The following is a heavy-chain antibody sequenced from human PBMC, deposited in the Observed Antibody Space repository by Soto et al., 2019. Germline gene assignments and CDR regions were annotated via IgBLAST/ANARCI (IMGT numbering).Heavy chain of an antibody. CDR3: AGGYCSGGSCYANYYYMDV. CDR2: IIPILGIA. V-gene: IGHV1-69*02. D-gene: IGHD2-15*01. CDR1: GGNLSSYT. J-gene: IGHJ6*03. Sequence: ASVKVSCKASGGNLSSYTISWVRQAPGQGLEWMGRIIPILGIANYARKFQGRVTITADKSTSTAYMELSSLRSEDTAVYYCAGGYCSGGSCYANYYYMDVWGKGTTVTVSS.